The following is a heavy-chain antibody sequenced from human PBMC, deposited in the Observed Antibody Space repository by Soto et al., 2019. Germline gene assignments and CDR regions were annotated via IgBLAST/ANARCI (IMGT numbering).Heavy chain of an antibody. D-gene: IGHD3-3*01. CDR1: GDNCTRYW. J-gene: IGHJ6*02. CDR2: IYPGDSDT. CDR3: ARHGTQRRFLEWSLDYYYGMDV. V-gene: IGHV5-51*01. Sequence: EFVKISVKGSGDNCTRYWIGWVRQIPGKGLEWLGIIYPGDSDTRYSPSFQGQVTISADKSISTAYLQWSSLKASDTAMYYGARHGTQRRFLEWSLDYYYGMDVWGQGTTVTVSS.